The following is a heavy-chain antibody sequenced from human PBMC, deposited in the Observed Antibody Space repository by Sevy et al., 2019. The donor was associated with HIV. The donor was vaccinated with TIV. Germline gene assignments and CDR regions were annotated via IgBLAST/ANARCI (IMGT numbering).Heavy chain of an antibody. CDR2: ISSSSSTI. D-gene: IGHD5-12*01. V-gene: IGHV3-48*02. CDR1: GFTFSSYS. CDR3: AGEGWLQFGDAFDI. Sequence: GESLKISCAASGFTFSSYSMNWVRQAPGKGLEWVSYISSSSSTIYYADSVKGRFTISRDNAKNSLYLQMNSLRDEDTAVYYCAGEGWLQFGDAFDIWGQGTMVTVSS. J-gene: IGHJ3*02.